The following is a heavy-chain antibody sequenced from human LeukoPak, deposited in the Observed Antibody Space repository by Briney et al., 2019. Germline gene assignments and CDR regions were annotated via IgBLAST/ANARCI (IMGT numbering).Heavy chain of an antibody. J-gene: IGHJ4*02. CDR3: VRVNGDIDY. Sequence: ASVKVSCKASGYTFTTYDINWVRQATGQGLEWMGWMNPKSGHKGYVQKFQGRVTMTMDTSISTAYMELSSPRFDDTAVYYCVRVNGDIDYWGQGTLVTVSS. CDR2: MNPKSGHK. V-gene: IGHV1-8*01. D-gene: IGHD3-9*01. CDR1: GYTFTTYD.